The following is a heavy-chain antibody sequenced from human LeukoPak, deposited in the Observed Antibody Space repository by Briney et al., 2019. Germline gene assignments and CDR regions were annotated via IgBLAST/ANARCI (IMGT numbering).Heavy chain of an antibody. V-gene: IGHV3-33*01. CDR2: MWYDGSKE. J-gene: IGHJ4*02. D-gene: IGHD1-26*01. Sequence: PGGSLRLSCAASGFTLSSHGMHWVRQAPGKGLEWVAGMWYDGSKEDYADSVKGRFTIPRDMSKNTLNLQMNSLRVEDTAMFYCARDLSFGSLDFRGQGTLVTVSS. CDR3: ARDLSFGSLDF. CDR1: GFTLSSHG.